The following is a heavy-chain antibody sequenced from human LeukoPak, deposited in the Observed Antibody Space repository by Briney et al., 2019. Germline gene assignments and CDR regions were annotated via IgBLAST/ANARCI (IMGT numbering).Heavy chain of an antibody. Sequence: SETLSLTCTVSGGSISSSSYYWGWIRQPPGKGLEWIGSIYYSGSTYYNPSLKSRVTISVDTSKNQFSLKLSSVTAADTAVYYCAGTMVNYYYYGMDVWGQGTTVTVSS. J-gene: IGHJ6*02. CDR2: IYYSGST. CDR1: GGSISSSSYY. CDR3: AGTMVNYYYYGMDV. D-gene: IGHD3-10*01. V-gene: IGHV4-39*01.